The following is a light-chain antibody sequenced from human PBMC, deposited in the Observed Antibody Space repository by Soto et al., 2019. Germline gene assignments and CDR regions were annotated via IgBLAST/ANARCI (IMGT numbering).Light chain of an antibody. Sequence: EIELTQSPATLSLSPGESATLSCRANESVNSYLAWYQQKPGQAPRLLIFGASNRDSGIPFWFSGSGFGSDFTLTISSLEPEDVAGYFCPYRRYWPSFGQGTKVEI. CDR2: GAS. J-gene: IGKJ1*01. CDR1: ESVNSY. CDR3: PYRRYWPS. V-gene: IGKV3-11*01.